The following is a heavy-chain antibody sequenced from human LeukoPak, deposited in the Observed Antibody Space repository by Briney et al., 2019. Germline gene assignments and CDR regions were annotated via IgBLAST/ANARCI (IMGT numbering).Heavy chain of an antibody. CDR1: GGSFSGYY. J-gene: IGHJ3*02. CDR2: INHSGST. V-gene: IGHV4-34*01. D-gene: IGHD6-19*01. Sequence: PSETLSLTCAVYGGSFSGYYWSWIRQPPGRGLEWIGEINHSGSTNYNPSLKSRVTISVDTSKNQFSLKLSSVTAADTAVYYCARVNPELYSSGWYSPLIWGQGTMVTVSS. CDR3: ARVNPELYSSGWYSPLI.